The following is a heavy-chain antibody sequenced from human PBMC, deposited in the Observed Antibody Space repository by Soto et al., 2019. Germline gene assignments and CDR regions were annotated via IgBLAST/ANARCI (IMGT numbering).Heavy chain of an antibody. CDR3: AREVVEPAAMGNPYYYMDV. CDR2: IFDSGST. D-gene: IGHD2-2*01. Sequence: SETLSLTCTVSGGSISSGGYYWNWIRQHPGKGLEWIGYIFDSGSTYYNPSLRRRLTISIDTSKNQFSLKLSSVTAADTAVYYCAREVVEPAAMGNPYYYMDVWGKGTTVTVSS. V-gene: IGHV4-31*03. J-gene: IGHJ6*03. CDR1: GGSISSGGYY.